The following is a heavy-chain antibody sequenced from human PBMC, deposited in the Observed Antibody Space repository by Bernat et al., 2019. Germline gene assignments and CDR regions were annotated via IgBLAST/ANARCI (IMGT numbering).Heavy chain of an antibody. CDR3: AKVFRGKHDAFDI. CDR1: GFTFSSYD. CDR2: IGGSGGST. Sequence: EVQLVESGGGLVQPGGSLRLSCVASGFTFSSYDMHWVRQATGKGLEWVSAIGGSGGSTYYADSVKGRFTISRDNSKNTLYLQMNSLRAEDTAVYYCAKVFRGKHDAFDIWGQGTMVTVSS. V-gene: IGHV3-23*04. D-gene: IGHD3-10*02. J-gene: IGHJ3*02.